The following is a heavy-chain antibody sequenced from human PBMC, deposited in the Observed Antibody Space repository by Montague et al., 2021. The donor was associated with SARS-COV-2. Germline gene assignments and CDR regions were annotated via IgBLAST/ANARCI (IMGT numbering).Heavy chain of an antibody. CDR3: VRGKAGGLRNVFDI. J-gene: IGHJ3*02. Sequence: SETLSLTCTVSGFSIGSGDYWGWIRQPPGKGLEWIGSIYHSGTTXYNPSLQSRLTMSIDTSTNQFSLRLTSVTAADTAVFFCVRGKAGGLRNVFDIWGQGTTVPVSS. CDR1: GFSIGSGDY. V-gene: IGHV4-38-2*02. CDR2: IYHSGTT.